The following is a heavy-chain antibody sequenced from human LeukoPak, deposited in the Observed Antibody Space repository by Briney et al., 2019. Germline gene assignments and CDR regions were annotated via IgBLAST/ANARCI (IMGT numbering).Heavy chain of an antibody. Sequence: SGGSLRLSCVVSGFTFSSYAMSAVRQAPGKGLEWVSSIDISGGSTYYADSVQGRVTISRDNSKNTLYLQMNSLRAEDTALYYCANAVRPNDYWGQGTLVTVSS. D-gene: IGHD1-1*01. V-gene: IGHV3-23*01. CDR1: GFTFSSYA. J-gene: IGHJ4*02. CDR3: ANAVRPNDY. CDR2: IDISGGST.